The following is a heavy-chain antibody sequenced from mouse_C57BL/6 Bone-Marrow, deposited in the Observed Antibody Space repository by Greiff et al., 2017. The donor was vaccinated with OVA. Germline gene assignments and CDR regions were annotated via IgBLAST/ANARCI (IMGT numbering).Heavy chain of an antibody. CDR1: GFNIKDDY. J-gene: IGHJ1*03. D-gene: IGHD1-1*01. Sequence: EVKLVESGAELVRPGASVKLSCTASGFNIKDDYMHWVKQRPEQGLEWIGWIDPENGDTEYASKFQGKATITADTSSNTAYLQLSSLTSADTAVYYCTTYGSPWYFDVWGTGTTVTVSS. CDR3: TTYGSPWYFDV. V-gene: IGHV14-4*01. CDR2: IDPENGDT.